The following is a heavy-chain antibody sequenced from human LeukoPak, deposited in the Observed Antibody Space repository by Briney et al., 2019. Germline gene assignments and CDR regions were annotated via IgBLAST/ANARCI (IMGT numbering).Heavy chain of an antibody. V-gene: IGHV3-30-3*01. CDR3: ARDHSPRKRYYDFWSGHITGSFDY. CDR2: ISYDGSNK. D-gene: IGHD3-3*01. CDR1: GFTFSSYA. Sequence: GGSLRLSCAASGFTFSSYAMHWVRQAPGKGLEWVAVISYDGSNKYYADSVKGRFTISRDNSKNTLYLQMNSLRAEDTAVYYCARDHSPRKRYYDFWSGHITGSFDYWGQGTPVTVSS. J-gene: IGHJ4*02.